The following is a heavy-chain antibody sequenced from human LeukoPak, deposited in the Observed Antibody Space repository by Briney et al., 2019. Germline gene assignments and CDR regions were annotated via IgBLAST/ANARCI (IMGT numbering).Heavy chain of an antibody. CDR2: INQDGSDK. D-gene: IGHD5-24*01. J-gene: IGHJ6*03. V-gene: IGHV3-7*01. Sequence: AGSLTLSCTASGFTFGNYCLNWVRRAPGKGLEWVASINQDGSDKSYVDSERGRFTVSRDNAKNSLFLQMNSLRAGDTAVYYCAKMRDRRDGYNFYFYYYMDVWGKGTAVTVSS. CDR1: GFTFGNYC. CDR3: AKMRDRRDGYNFYFYYYMDV.